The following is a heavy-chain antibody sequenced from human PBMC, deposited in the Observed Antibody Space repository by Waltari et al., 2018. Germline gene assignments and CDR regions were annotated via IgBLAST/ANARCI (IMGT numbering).Heavy chain of an antibody. J-gene: IGHJ4*02. D-gene: IGHD2-15*01. CDR1: GGSFSGYY. CDR3: ARGYCSGDSCSVYFDY. Sequence: QVQLQQWGAGLLKPSETLSLTCAVYGGSFSGYYWSWIRQPPGKGLEWIGEINHRGRTTYNPSLKSRVTISVDTSKNQFSLKVNSVTAADTAVYYCARGYCSGDSCSVYFDYWGQGTLVTVSS. CDR2: INHRGRT. V-gene: IGHV4-34*02.